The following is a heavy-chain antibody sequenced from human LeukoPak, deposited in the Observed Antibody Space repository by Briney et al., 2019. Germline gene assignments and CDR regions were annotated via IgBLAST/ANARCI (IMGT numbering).Heavy chain of an antibody. CDR1: GCTFTSYY. CDR2: INPSGGST. J-gene: IGHJ4*02. D-gene: IGHD2-21*02. V-gene: IGHV1-46*01. Sequence: ASVKVSCKASGCTFTSYYMHWVRQAPGQGLEWMGIINPSGGSTSYAQKFQGRVTMTRDTSTSTVYMELSSLRSEDTAVYYCAREIIPCGGDCYGDDYWGQGTLVTVSS. CDR3: AREIIPCGGDCYGDDY.